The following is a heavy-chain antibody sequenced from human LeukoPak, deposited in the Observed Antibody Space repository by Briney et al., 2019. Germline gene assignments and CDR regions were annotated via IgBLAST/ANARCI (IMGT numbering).Heavy chain of an antibody. D-gene: IGHD3-16*01. Sequence: PGGSLRLSCTASGFSLNNYAMTWFRQAPGKGLEWVSIIIASSGSTFYADSVKGRFTISRDNSKSTLYLQMNSLSVEDTAVYYCAKGAYYYVEVPYFDFWGQGALVTVSS. J-gene: IGHJ4*02. CDR1: GFSLNNYA. CDR2: IIASSGST. V-gene: IGHV3-23*01. CDR3: AKGAYYYVEVPYFDF.